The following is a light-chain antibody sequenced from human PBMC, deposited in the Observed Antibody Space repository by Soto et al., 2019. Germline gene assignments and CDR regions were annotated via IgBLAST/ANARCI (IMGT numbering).Light chain of an antibody. CDR2: DAS. J-gene: IGKJ1*01. V-gene: IGKV1-13*02. Sequence: TQSPSSLSASVGDRVTVTCRASQDIRNYLAWYQQKPGKAPKLLIYDASSLESGVPSRFSGSGSGTEFTLTISSLQPDDFATYYCQQYSTYPWTFGQGTKVDIK. CDR1: QDIRNY. CDR3: QQYSTYPWT.